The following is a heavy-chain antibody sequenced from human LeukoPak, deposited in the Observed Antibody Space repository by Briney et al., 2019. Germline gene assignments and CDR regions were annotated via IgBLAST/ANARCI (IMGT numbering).Heavy chain of an antibody. V-gene: IGHV4-34*01. J-gene: IGHJ4*02. D-gene: IGHD2-2*01. CDR3: AYSLVPAAIDY. CDR1: SGSFSGHY. CDR2: ISHSGGT. Sequence: SETLSVTCDVYSGSFSGHYWNRIRQPPRKGLEWIGEISHSGGTNYNPSLKSRVTISIDTSKNQFSLKLTSVTAADTAVYYCAYSLVPAAIDYWGQGTLVTVSS.